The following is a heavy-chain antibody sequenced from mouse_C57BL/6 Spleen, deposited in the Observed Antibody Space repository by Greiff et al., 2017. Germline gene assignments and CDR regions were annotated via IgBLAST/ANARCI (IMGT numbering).Heavy chain of an antibody. CDR2: IDPSDSYT. CDR3: ARSGTYYGNYRFAY. CDR1: GYTFTSYW. V-gene: IGHV1-69*01. Sequence: QVQLQQPGAELVMPGASVKLSCKASGYTFTSYWMHWVKQRPGQGLEWIGEIDPSDSYTNYNQKFKGKSTLTVDKSSSTAYMQLSSLTSEDSAVYYCARSGTYYGNYRFAYWGQGTLVTVSA. J-gene: IGHJ3*01. D-gene: IGHD2-10*01.